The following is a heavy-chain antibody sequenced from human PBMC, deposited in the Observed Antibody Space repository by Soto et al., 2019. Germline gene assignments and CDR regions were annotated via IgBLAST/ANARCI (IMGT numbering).Heavy chain of an antibody. V-gene: IGHV4-39*01. CDR1: GASVNTDNY. J-gene: IGHJ5*02. CDR3: VKHELWLVRLT. D-gene: IGHD6-19*01. CDR2: GHYTGST. Sequence: QLQLQESGPRLVRPSETLSLTCTVSGASVNTDNYWGWVRQTPGKGLEWIGGGHYTGSTYSSSTLKSRVTSSMDTSKNQLSLNLRSVPAADTAMYYCVKHELWLVRLTWGQGTLVTVSS.